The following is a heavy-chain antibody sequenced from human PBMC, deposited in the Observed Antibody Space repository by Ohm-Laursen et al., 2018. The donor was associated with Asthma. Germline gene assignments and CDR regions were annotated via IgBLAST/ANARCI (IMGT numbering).Heavy chain of an antibody. CDR1: GFTFTSSA. Sequence: SVKVSCKASGFTFTSSAVQWVRQARGQRLEWIGWIVVGSGNTNYAQKFQERVTITRDMSTSTAYMELSSLRSEDTAVYYCAALSPLAYCGGGCYSDYYYGMDVWGQGTTVTVSS. D-gene: IGHD2-21*02. CDR2: IVVGSGNT. CDR3: AALSPLAYCGGGCYSDYYYGMDV. V-gene: IGHV1-58*01. J-gene: IGHJ6*02.